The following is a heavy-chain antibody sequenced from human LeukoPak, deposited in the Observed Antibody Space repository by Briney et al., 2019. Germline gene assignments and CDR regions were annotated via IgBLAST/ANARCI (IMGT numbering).Heavy chain of an antibody. Sequence: PSETLSLTCTVSGGSISSYYWSWIRQPAGKGLEWIGRIYTSGSTNYNPSLKSRVTMSVDTSKNQFSLKLSSETAADTAVYYCARDRDIVVVPAAGWFDPWGQGTLVTVSS. CDR3: ARDRDIVVVPAAGWFDP. CDR1: GGSISSYY. D-gene: IGHD2-2*01. CDR2: IYTSGST. V-gene: IGHV4-4*07. J-gene: IGHJ5*02.